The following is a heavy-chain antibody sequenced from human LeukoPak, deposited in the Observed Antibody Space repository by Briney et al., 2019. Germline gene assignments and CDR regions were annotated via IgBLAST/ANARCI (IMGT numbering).Heavy chain of an antibody. CDR3: ARDDYGGNSFDH. V-gene: IGHV1-2*02. J-gene: IGHJ4*02. Sequence: ASVKVSCKASKYTFTEYYIHWMRQAPGQGLEWIGWINPDGGFTSYAQKFQGRVTMNRDMSIGTAYMELSRLTSDDTAVYYCARDDYGGNSFDHWGQGTLVLVSS. D-gene: IGHD4/OR15-4a*01. CDR1: KYTFTEYY. CDR2: INPDGGFT.